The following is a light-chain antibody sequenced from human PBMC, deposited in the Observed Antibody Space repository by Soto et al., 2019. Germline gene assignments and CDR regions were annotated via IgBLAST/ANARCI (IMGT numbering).Light chain of an antibody. Sequence: ETVLTQSPATLSLSPVESATLSCMASQSLSKSLFWYQQKPGQAPRLLIDGASNRATGIPARFSGSGSGTDFTLTIRRLETEDFAVYYCQQRSDWPRATKFGKGNKVDIK. V-gene: IGKV3-11*01. CDR3: QQRSDWPRATK. J-gene: IGKJ1*01. CDR1: QSLSKS. CDR2: GAS.